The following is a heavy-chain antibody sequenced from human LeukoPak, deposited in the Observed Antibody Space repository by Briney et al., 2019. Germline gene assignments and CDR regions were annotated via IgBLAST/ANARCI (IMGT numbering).Heavy chain of an antibody. V-gene: IGHV4-31*03. CDR1: GGSISSGGYY. D-gene: IGHD6-13*01. CDR2: IYYSGST. CDR3: ARAAPGYTVRFDY. Sequence: SQTRSLTCTVSGGSISSGGYYWSWIRQHPGKGLEWIGYIYYSGSTYYNPSLKSRVTISVDTSKNQFSLKLSSVTAADTAVYYCARAAPGYTVRFDYWGQGTLVTVSS. J-gene: IGHJ4*02.